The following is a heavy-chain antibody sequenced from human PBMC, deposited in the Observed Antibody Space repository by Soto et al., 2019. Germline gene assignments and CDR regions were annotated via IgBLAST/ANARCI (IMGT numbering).Heavy chain of an antibody. J-gene: IGHJ6*02. D-gene: IGHD6-13*01. CDR2: IYHSGST. CDR1: GGSISSGGYS. Sequence: PSETLSLTCAVSGGSISSGGYSWSWIRQPPGKGLEWIGYIYHSGSTYYNPSLKSRVTISVDTSKNQFSLKLSSVTAADTAVYYCARDVTPGAAAGPYGMDVWGQGTTVTVSS. V-gene: IGHV4-30-2*05. CDR3: ARDVTPGAAAGPYGMDV.